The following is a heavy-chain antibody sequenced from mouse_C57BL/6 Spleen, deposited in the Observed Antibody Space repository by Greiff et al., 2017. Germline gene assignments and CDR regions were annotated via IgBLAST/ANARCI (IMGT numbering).Heavy chain of an antibody. CDR3: ARLGSSGYGFAD. V-gene: IGHV1-52*01. J-gene: IGHJ3*01. CDR2: IDPSDSET. Sequence: QVQLKQPGAELVRPGSSVKLSCKASGYTFTSYWMHWVKQRPIQGLEWIGNIDPSDSETHYNQKFKDKATLTVYKSSSTAYMQLSSLTSEDSAVYFCARLGSSGYGFADWGQGTLVTVSA. CDR1: GYTFTSYW. D-gene: IGHD3-2*02.